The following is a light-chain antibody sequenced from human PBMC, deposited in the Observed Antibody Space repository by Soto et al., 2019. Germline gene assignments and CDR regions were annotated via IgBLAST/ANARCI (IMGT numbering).Light chain of an antibody. CDR2: DAS. Sequence: EIVLTQSPATLSLSPGERATLSCRASQSVGSRVAWYQQKPGQAPRLLIYDASNRATGIPARFSGSGSGTDFTLTISCLQSEDFATYYCQQYYSYPLTFGGGTKGEIK. J-gene: IGKJ4*01. V-gene: IGKV3-11*01. CDR1: QSVGSR. CDR3: QQYYSYPLT.